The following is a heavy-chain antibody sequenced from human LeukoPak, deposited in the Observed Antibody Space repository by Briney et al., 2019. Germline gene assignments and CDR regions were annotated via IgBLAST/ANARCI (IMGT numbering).Heavy chain of an antibody. Sequence: SVKVSCKASGGTYSSYPISRVRQAPGQGLDWMGGIIPIFGTANYAQKFQGRVTITADESTSTAYMELSSLRSEDTAVYYCARNGQPHGGEFDYWGQGTLVTVSS. CDR2: IIPIFGTA. CDR3: ARNGQPHGGEFDY. V-gene: IGHV1-69*01. D-gene: IGHD2-8*01. CDR1: GGTYSSYP. J-gene: IGHJ4*02.